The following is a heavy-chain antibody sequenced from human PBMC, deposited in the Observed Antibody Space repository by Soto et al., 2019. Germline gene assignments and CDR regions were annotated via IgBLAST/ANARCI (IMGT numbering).Heavy chain of an antibody. CDR3: ARAFIAAAGTRCKNYYYGMDV. Sequence: GGSLRLSCAASGFTFSSYGMHWVRQAPGKGLEWVAVIWYDGSNKYYADSVKGRFTISRDNSKNTLYLQMNSLRAEDTAVYYCARAFIAAAGTRCKNYYYGMDVWGQGTTVTVSS. J-gene: IGHJ6*02. CDR1: GFTFSSYG. CDR2: IWYDGSNK. D-gene: IGHD6-13*01. V-gene: IGHV3-33*01.